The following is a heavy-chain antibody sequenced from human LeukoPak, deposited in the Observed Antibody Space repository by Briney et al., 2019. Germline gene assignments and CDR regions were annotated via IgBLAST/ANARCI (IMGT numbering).Heavy chain of an antibody. D-gene: IGHD3-10*01. CDR1: GFTISDYN. J-gene: IGHJ4*02. Sequence: GGSLRLSCAASGFTISDYNMNWVRQAPGKGLEWVSSISTSSSIYYAESVKGRFTISRDDADNSLYLQMYSLRAEDTGVYYCARDRGLKNTIEVAEVDYWGQGTLVTVSS. CDR2: ISTSSSI. V-gene: IGHV3-69-1*01. CDR3: ARDRGLKNTIEVAEVDY.